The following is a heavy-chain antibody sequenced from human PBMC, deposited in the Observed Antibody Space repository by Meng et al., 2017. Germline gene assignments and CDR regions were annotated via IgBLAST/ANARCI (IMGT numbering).Heavy chain of an antibody. V-gene: IGHV3-15*04. CDR2: IERKSDGGTI. Sequence: ELRLVGSGGGLVKPGGSFRLSCVASGLRFTDAWMSWVRQAPGKGLEWVGRIERKSDGGTIYYAAPVKGRFTISRDDSKNTLYLQMDSLINEDTAVYFCATGAAAADHWGQGTLVTVSS. D-gene: IGHD6-13*01. CDR1: GLRFTDAW. J-gene: IGHJ4*02. CDR3: ATGAAAADH.